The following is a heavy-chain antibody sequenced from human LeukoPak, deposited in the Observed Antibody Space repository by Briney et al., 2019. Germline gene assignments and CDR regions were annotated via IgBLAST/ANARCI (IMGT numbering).Heavy chain of an antibody. Sequence: GGSLRLSCAASGFTFSTYWMTWVRQAPGKGLEWVANMKGDGSEIHYVDSVKGRFTISRDNAKNSLYLQMTYLRAEDTAVYHCARPAYTAAYDLWGQGTMVTVSS. V-gene: IGHV3-7*01. CDR1: GFTFSTYW. CDR2: MKGDGSEI. J-gene: IGHJ3*01. D-gene: IGHD3-16*01. CDR3: ARPAYTAAYDL.